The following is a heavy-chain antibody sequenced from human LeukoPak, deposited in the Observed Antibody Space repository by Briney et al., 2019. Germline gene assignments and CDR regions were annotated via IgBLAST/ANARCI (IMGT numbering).Heavy chain of an antibody. V-gene: IGHV3-23*01. CDR3: AKAIQGIDILTGYRENWFDP. CDR1: GFTFSSYG. CDR2: ISGSGGST. Sequence: GGSLRLSCAASGFTFSSYGMSWVRQAPGKGLEWVSAISGSGGSTYYADSVKGRFTISRDNSKNTLYLQMNSLRAEDTAVYYCAKAIQGIDILTGYRENWFDPWGQGTLVTVSS. D-gene: IGHD3-9*01. J-gene: IGHJ5*02.